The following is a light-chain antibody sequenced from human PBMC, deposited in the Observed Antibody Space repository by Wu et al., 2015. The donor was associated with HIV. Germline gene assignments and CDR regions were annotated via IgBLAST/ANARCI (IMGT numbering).Light chain of an antibody. Sequence: DIEVTQSPSSLSASVGDRVTITCRASQNIDNYLNWYQQKPGKAPKLLIYTASILQSGVPSRFGGSGFGTEFTLTINSLQPEDFATYYCQQVTKYPYTFGQGTKVEIK. CDR2: TAS. V-gene: IGKV1-9*01. J-gene: IGKJ2*01. CDR3: QQVTKYPYT. CDR1: QNIDNY.